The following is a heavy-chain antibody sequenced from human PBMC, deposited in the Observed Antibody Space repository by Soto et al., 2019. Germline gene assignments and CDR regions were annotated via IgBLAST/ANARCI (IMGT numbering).Heavy chain of an antibody. Sequence: GSLRLSCAASGFTFSNAWMSWVRQAPGKGLEWVGRIKSKTDGGTTDYAAPVKGRFTISRDDSKNTLYLQMNSLKTEDTAVYYCTTDLVVAATLFDYWGQGTLVTVSS. J-gene: IGHJ4*02. V-gene: IGHV3-15*01. CDR1: GFTFSNAW. CDR3: TTDLVVAATLFDY. CDR2: IKSKTDGGTT. D-gene: IGHD2-15*01.